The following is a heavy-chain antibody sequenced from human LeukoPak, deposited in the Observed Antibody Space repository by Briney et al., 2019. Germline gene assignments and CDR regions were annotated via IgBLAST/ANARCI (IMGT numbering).Heavy chain of an antibody. Sequence: SETLSLTCTVSGGSISSSSYYWGWIRQPPGKGLEWIGRIYYSGSTYYNPSLKSRVTISVDTSKNQFSLKLSSVTAADTAVYYCARLQAVLRYFDWLFWFDPWGQGTLVTVSS. CDR3: ARLQAVLRYFDWLFWFDP. D-gene: IGHD3-9*01. CDR1: GGSISSSSYY. J-gene: IGHJ5*02. CDR2: IYYSGST. V-gene: IGHV4-39*01.